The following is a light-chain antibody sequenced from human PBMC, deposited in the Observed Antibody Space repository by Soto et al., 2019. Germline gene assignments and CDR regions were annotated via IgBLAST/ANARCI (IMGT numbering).Light chain of an antibody. V-gene: IGLV1-44*01. CDR3: AAWDDSLNGVV. CDR1: NSNIGINT. CDR2: GNN. J-gene: IGLJ2*01. Sequence: QSVLTQPPSASGTPGQRVIISCSGSNSNIGINTVNWYQQLPGTAPKLLNYGNNQRPSGVPDRFSGSKSGTSASLAISGRQSEDEADYYCAAWDDSLNGVVFGGGTKLTVL.